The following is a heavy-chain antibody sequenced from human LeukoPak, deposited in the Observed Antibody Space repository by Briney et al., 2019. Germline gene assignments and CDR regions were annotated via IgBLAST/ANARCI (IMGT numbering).Heavy chain of an antibody. D-gene: IGHD7-27*01. CDR3: ARATKTGDLNFDY. CDR2: ISYDGTNK. CDR1: GFTFSSYA. V-gene: IGHV3-30*04. Sequence: GGSLRLSCAASGFTFSSYAIHWVRQAPGKGLEWVAVISYDGTNKYYADSVKGRFTISRDNSKNTLYLQMNSLRAEDTAVYYCARATKTGDLNFDYWGQGTLVTVSS. J-gene: IGHJ4*02.